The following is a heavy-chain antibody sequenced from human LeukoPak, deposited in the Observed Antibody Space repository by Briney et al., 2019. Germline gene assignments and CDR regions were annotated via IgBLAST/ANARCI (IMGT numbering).Heavy chain of an antibody. D-gene: IGHD4-17*01. CDR1: GFTFSSYG. J-gene: IGHJ4*02. Sequence: GGSLRLSCAASGFTFSSYGIHWVRQAPGKGLEWVGRIRTKNNNLATTYSESVKGRFTISRDDSKNTASLQMNSLRAEDTATYFCASFDNDGDYYFNYWGRGTPVAVSS. CDR3: ASFDNDGDYYFNY. CDR2: IRTKNNNLAT. V-gene: IGHV3-73*01.